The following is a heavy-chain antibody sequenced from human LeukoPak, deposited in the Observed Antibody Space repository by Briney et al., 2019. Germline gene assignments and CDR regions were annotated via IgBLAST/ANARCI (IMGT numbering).Heavy chain of an antibody. J-gene: IGHJ6*03. CDR3: ARMGTEQNYDFWSGYHPPYYYMDV. D-gene: IGHD3-3*01. CDR1: GFTFSSYG. V-gene: IGHV3-30*02. Sequence: GGSLRLSCAASGFTFSSYGMHWVRQAPGKGLEWVAFIRCDGSNKYYADSVKGRFTISRDNSKNTLYLQMGSLRAEDMAVYYCARMGTEQNYDFWSGYHPPYYYMDVWGKGTTVTVSS. CDR2: IRCDGSNK.